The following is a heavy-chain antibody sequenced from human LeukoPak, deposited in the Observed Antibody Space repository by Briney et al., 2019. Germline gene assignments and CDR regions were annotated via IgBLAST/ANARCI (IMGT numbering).Heavy chain of an antibody. CDR1: GFTFTDYW. CDR2: IRQDGGEK. J-gene: IGHJ4*02. D-gene: IGHD3-10*01. CDR3: ARVLAEGVVRGVIRD. Sequence: PGGSLRLSCAVSGFTFTDYWMNWVRQAPGKGLEWVASIRQDGGEKSYVDSVKGRFTISRDNTKSSLYLQINSLRAEDTAVYYCARVLAEGVVRGVIRDWGQGTLVTVSS. V-gene: IGHV3-7*01.